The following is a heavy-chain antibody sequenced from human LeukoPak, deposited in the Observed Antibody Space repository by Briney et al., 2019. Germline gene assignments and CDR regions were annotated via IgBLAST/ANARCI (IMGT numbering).Heavy chain of an antibody. V-gene: IGHV4-31*03. CDR3: ARALYDSSVIASFDAFDI. J-gene: IGHJ3*02. CDR2: IYYSGST. D-gene: IGHD3-22*01. Sequence: SETLSLTCTVSGGSISSGGYYWSWIRQHPGKGLEWIGYIYYSGSTYYNPSLKSRVTISVDTSKNQFSLKLSSVTAADTAVYYCARALYDSSVIASFDAFDIWGQGTMVTVSS. CDR1: GGSISSGGYY.